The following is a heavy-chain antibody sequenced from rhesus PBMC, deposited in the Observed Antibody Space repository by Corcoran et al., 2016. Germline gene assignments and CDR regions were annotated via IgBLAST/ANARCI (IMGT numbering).Heavy chain of an antibody. CDR3: ARDVAAAGIY. CDR2: ITYSGST. J-gene: IGHJ4*01. CDR1: GYSISSGYY. Sequence: QVQLQESGPGLVKPSETLSLTCAVSGYSISSGYYWSWIRQPPGKGLEWIGYITYSGSTTYTPSLKSRVTISRDTSKNQFSLKLSSVTAADTAVYYCARDVAAAGIYWGQGVLVTVSS. V-gene: IGHV4-122*02. D-gene: IGHD6-31*01.